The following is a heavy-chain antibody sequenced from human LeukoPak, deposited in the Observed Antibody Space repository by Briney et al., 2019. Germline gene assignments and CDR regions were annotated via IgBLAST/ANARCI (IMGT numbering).Heavy chain of an antibody. J-gene: IGHJ3*02. CDR3: AREVSSSSKAFDI. CDR2: ISSSSSTI. Sequence: GGSLRLSCAASGFTFSSYGMYWVRQAPGKGLEWVSYISSSSSTIYYADSVKGRFTISRDNAKNSLYLQMNSLRAEDTAVYYCAREVSSSSKAFDIWGQGTMVTVSS. D-gene: IGHD6-6*01. V-gene: IGHV3-48*01. CDR1: GFTFSSYG.